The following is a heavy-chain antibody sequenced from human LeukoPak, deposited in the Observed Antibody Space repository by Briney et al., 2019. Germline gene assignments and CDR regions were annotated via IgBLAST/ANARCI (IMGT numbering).Heavy chain of an antibody. Sequence: PGGSLRLSCAASSFTFSNAWMNWVRQAPGKGLEWVSSISSSSSYIYYADSVKGRFTISRDNAKNSLYLQMNSLRAEDTAVYYYAREDAAFDIWGQGTMVTVSS. CDR3: AREDAAFDI. V-gene: IGHV3-21*01. J-gene: IGHJ3*02. CDR1: SFTFSNAW. CDR2: ISSSSSYI.